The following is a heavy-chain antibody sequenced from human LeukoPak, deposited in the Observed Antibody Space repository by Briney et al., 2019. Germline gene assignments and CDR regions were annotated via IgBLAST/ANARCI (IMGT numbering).Heavy chain of an antibody. CDR1: GGSISSSSYY. V-gene: IGHV4-39*01. J-gene: IGHJ4*02. CDR3: ASSGYQLLYLDY. Sequence: SETLSLTCTVSGGSISSSSYYWGWIRQPPGKGLEWIGSIYYSGSTYYNPSLKSRVTISVDTSKNQFSLKLSSVTAADTAVYYCASSGYQLLYLDYWGQGTLVTVSS. D-gene: IGHD2-2*01. CDR2: IYYSGST.